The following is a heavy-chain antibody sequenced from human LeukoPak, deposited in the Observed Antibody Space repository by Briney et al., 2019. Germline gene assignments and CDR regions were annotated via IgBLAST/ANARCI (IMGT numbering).Heavy chain of an antibody. J-gene: IGHJ4*02. CDR1: GGSFSGYY. CDR3: AATLYYDLVD. Sequence: SETLSLTCAVYGGSFSGYYWSWIRQPPGKGLEWIGEINHSGSTNYNPSLKSRVTISVDTSKNQFSLKLSSVTAADTAVYYCAATLYYDLVDWGQGTLVTVSS. CDR2: INHSGST. V-gene: IGHV4-34*01. D-gene: IGHD3-22*01.